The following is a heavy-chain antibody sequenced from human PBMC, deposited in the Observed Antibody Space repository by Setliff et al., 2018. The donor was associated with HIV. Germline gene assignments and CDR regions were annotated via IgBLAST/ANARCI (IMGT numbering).Heavy chain of an antibody. CDR1: GGSISSHY. Sequence: ETLSLTCTVSGGSISSHYWSWVRQAPGEGLEWVSAILSTGERTFYADSVKGRFTISRDNSKNTLHLQMNSLRGDDTGVYYCARLGTARSFDIWGLGTLVTVSS. CDR3: ARLGTARSFDI. CDR2: ILSTGERT. D-gene: IGHD7-27*01. J-gene: IGHJ4*01. V-gene: IGHV3-66*04.